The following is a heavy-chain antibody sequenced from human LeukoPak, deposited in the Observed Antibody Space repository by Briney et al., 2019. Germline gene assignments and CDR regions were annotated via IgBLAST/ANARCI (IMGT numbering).Heavy chain of an antibody. V-gene: IGHV1-69*05. D-gene: IGHD4-17*01. CDR1: GGTFSSYA. CDR3: ARGNGDYSFDY. J-gene: IGHJ4*02. Sequence: SVKVSCKASGGTFSSYAISWVRQAPGQGLEWMGRIIPIFGTANYAQKFQGRVTIATDESTSTAYMELSSLRSEDTAVYYCARGNGDYSFDYWGQGTLVTVSS. CDR2: IIPIFGTA.